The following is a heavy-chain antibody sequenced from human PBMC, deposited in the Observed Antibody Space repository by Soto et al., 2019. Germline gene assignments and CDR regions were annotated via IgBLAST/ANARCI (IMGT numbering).Heavy chain of an antibody. CDR1: GYTFSNYD. V-gene: IGHV1-8*01. J-gene: IGHJ5*02. CDR3: ARYNGNSPLQYINCLDP. D-gene: IGHD1-7*01. Sequence: QVQLVQSGAEVKQPGASVKVSCKASGYTFSNYDINWVRQATGQGLEWLGWMNPNSGNTGYAQKFQGRVTMTRDTSISTAYMELSSLRSEDTAVYYCARYNGNSPLQYINCLDPWGQGTLVTVSS. CDR2: MNPNSGNT.